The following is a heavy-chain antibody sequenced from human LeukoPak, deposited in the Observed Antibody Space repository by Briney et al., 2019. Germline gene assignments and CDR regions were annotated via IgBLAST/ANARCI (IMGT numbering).Heavy chain of an antibody. D-gene: IGHD2-2*01. V-gene: IGHV3-7*01. Sequence: GGSPRLSCAASGFTFSSYWMNWVRQAPGKGLEWVANIKQDGSEKYYVDSMKGRFTISRDNAKNSLYLQMNTLRADDTAVYYCARDYQPLLYYMDVWGKGTTVTVSS. CDR1: GFTFSSYW. CDR3: ARDYQPLLYYMDV. J-gene: IGHJ6*03. CDR2: IKQDGSEK.